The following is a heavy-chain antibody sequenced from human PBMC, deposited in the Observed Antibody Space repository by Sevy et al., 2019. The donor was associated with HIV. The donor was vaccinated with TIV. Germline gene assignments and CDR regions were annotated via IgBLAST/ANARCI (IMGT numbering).Heavy chain of an antibody. CDR1: GFTFSSYW. D-gene: IGHD1-26*01. Sequence: GGSLRLSCAASGFTFSSYWMTWVRQIPGKGLEWVANIKQDGSEKYYVHSVKGRFTISRDIANNSLYLQMNSLRAEDTAVYYCVRDSQSGSYYRAGFEYWGRGTLVTVSS. J-gene: IGHJ4*02. V-gene: IGHV3-7*01. CDR3: VRDSQSGSYYRAGFEY. CDR2: IKQDGSEK.